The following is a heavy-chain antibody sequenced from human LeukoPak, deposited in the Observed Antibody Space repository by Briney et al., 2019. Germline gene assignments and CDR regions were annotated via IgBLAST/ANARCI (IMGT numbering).Heavy chain of an antibody. J-gene: IGHJ4*02. CDR1: GFSFSSYG. CDR3: ARELGIAVAGFDY. V-gene: IGHV3-33*01. D-gene: IGHD6-19*01. Sequence: WRSLRLSCAASGFSFSSYGMHWVCKAPGQGQGRVAVIWFDGSNEYYADSVKGRFTSSRDKSKNTLYLQMNSLRAEDTAVYYCARELGIAVAGFDYWGQGPLVTVSS. CDR2: IWFDGSNE.